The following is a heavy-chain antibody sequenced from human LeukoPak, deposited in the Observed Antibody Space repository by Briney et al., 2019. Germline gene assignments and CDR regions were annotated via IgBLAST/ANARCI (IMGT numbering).Heavy chain of an antibody. Sequence: GGSLRLSCAASGFTFSSYGMSWVRRAPGKGLEWVSAISGSGYNTYSADSVKGRFTISRDNAKNSLYLQMNSLRAEDTAVYYCARDPYCSGGSCYSGAGYWGQGTLVTVSS. J-gene: IGHJ4*02. CDR3: ARDPYCSGGSCYSGAGY. CDR2: ISGSGYNT. D-gene: IGHD2-15*01. V-gene: IGHV3-23*01. CDR1: GFTFSSYG.